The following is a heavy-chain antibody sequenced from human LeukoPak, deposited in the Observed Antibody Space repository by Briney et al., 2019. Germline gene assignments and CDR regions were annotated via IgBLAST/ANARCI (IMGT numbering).Heavy chain of an antibody. CDR3: ARAKGIGLRGYSYGYYFDY. J-gene: IGHJ4*02. D-gene: IGHD5-18*01. V-gene: IGHV4-34*01. CDR2: INHSGST. CDR1: GGSFSGYY. Sequence: KPSETLSLTCAVYGGSFSGYYWSWIRQPPGKGLEWIGEINHSGSTNYNPSLKSRVTISLDTSKNQFSLKLSSMTAADTAVYYCARAKGIGLRGYSYGYYFDYWGQGTLVTVSS.